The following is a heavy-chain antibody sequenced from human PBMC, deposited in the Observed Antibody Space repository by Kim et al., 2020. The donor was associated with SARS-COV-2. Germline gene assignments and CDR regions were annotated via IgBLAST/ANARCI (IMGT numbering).Heavy chain of an antibody. J-gene: IGHJ4*02. CDR1: GYTFTSYY. V-gene: IGHV1-46*01. Sequence: ASVKVSCKASGYTFTSYYMHWVRQAPGQGLEWMGIINPSGGSTSYAQKFQGRVTMTRDTSTSTVYMELSSLRSEDTAVYYCAREGVRSGSWGFLLYWGQGTLVTVSS. CDR2: INPSGGST. CDR3: AREGVRSGSWGFLLY. D-gene: IGHD1-26*01.